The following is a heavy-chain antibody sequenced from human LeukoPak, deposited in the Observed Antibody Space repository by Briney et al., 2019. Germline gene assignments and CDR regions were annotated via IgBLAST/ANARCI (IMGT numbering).Heavy chain of an antibody. Sequence: GGSLKISCKGSGYSFTSYWIGWVRQMPGKGLEWMGIIYPGDSDTRYSPSFQGQVTISADKSISTAYLQWSSLKASDTAVYYCARSMAAGQYYFDYWGQGTLVTVSS. J-gene: IGHJ4*02. CDR2: IYPGDSDT. D-gene: IGHD6-13*01. CDR3: ARSMAAGQYYFDY. V-gene: IGHV5-51*01. CDR1: GYSFTSYW.